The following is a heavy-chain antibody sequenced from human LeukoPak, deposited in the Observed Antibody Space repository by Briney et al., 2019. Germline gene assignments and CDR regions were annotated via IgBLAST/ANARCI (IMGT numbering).Heavy chain of an antibody. Sequence: SETLSLTCAVYGGSFSGYYWRWIRHPPGKGREWIGEINHSGSTNYNPSLKSRVTVSVDTSKNQFSLKLSSVTAADTAVYYCARGPEDYYDSSGYSPFDYWGQGTLVTVSS. CDR1: GGSFSGYY. V-gene: IGHV4-34*01. D-gene: IGHD3-22*01. J-gene: IGHJ4*02. CDR3: ARGPEDYYDSSGYSPFDY. CDR2: INHSGST.